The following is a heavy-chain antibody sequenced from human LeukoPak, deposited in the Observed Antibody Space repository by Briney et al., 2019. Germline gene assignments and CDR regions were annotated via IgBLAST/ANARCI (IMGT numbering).Heavy chain of an antibody. CDR1: GGSISSSSYY. CDR3: ARGEYYYDSSGYYYFDY. J-gene: IGHJ4*02. Sequence: SETLSLTCTVSGGSISSSSYYWSWIRQPAGKGLEWIGRIYTTGSTNYNPSLKSRVIISVDTSKSQFSLKLRSVTAADTAVYYCARGEYYYDSSGYYYFDYRGQGTLVTVSS. V-gene: IGHV4-61*02. CDR2: IYTTGST. D-gene: IGHD3-22*01.